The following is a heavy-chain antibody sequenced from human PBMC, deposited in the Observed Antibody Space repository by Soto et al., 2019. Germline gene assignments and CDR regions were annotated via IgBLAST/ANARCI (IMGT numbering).Heavy chain of an antibody. Sequence: QVQLQQWGAGLLKPSETLCLTCAVYGGSFTGVYWSWIRQPPGKGLEWIAEIDHSGSTKYNPSLKSRVTMSVDTSKSQFSLRLSSVTAADTAVYYCARGVLIGYCASASCYPRFDPWGQGTLVTVSS. CDR3: ARGVLIGYCASASCYPRFDP. D-gene: IGHD2-2*01. CDR2: IDHSGST. V-gene: IGHV4-34*01. J-gene: IGHJ5*02. CDR1: GGSFTGVY.